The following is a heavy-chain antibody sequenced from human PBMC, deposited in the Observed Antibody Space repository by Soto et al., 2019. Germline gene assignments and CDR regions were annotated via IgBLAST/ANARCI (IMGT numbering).Heavy chain of an antibody. V-gene: IGHV3-73*02. CDR2: IRTKPNSYET. J-gene: IGHJ4*02. Sequence: EVQLVESGGNLVQPGGSLKLSCAASGFTFNGSVIHWVRQASGKGLEWVGRIRTKPNSYETAYVASVKGRFTISRDDSKNTAYLQMNSLKTEDTAEYYCTSSNLYYWGQGTLVTVSS. CDR1: GFTFNGSV. CDR3: TSSNLYY.